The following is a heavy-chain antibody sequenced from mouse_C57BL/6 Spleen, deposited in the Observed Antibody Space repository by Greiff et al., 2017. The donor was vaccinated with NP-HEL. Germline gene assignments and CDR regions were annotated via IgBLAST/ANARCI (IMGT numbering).Heavy chain of an antibody. J-gene: IGHJ2*01. CDR2: INPNNGGT. Sequence: EVQLQQSGPELVKPGASVKISCKASGYTFTDYYMNWVKQSHGKSLEWIGDINPNNGGTSYNQKFKGKATLTVDNSSSTAYMELRRLTSEDSAVYYCARGGNLITTVVAHFDYWGQGTTLTVSS. CDR1: GYTFTDYY. D-gene: IGHD1-1*01. V-gene: IGHV1-26*01. CDR3: ARGGNLITTVVAHFDY.